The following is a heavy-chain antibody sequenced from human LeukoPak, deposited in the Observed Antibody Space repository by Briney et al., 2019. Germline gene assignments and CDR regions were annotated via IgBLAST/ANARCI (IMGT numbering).Heavy chain of an antibody. CDR1: GYTFTGYY. V-gene: IGHV1-2*04. CDR2: TNPNSGGT. J-gene: IGHJ5*02. D-gene: IGHD3-9*01. CDR3: ARGGRYFDWLLHRWFDP. Sequence: ASVKVSCKASGYTFTGYYMHWVRQAPGQGLEWMGWTNPNSGGTNYAQKFQGWVTMTRDTSISTAYMELSRLRSDDTAVYYCARGGRYFDWLLHRWFDPWGQGTLVTVSS.